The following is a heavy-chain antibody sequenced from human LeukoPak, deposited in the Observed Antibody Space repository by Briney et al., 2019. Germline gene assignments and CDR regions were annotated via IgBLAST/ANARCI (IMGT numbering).Heavy chain of an antibody. J-gene: IGHJ6*03. Sequence: PGGSLRLSCAAFGFNFSRNDLNWVRQAPGKGLEWVSYISSSSSTIYYADSVKGRFTISRDNAKNSLYLQMNSLRAEDTAVYYCARDSIKGCSGGSCYGYYYYYMDVWGKGTTVTVSS. V-gene: IGHV3-48*04. CDR2: ISSSSSTI. CDR3: ARDSIKGCSGGSCYGYYYYYMDV. D-gene: IGHD2-15*01. CDR1: GFNFSRND.